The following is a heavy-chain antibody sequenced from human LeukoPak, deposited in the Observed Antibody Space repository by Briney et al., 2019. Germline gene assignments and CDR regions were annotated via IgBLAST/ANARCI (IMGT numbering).Heavy chain of an antibody. CDR1: GGSISSGDYY. CDR3: ARDPYDSNHSDY. Sequence: SETLSLTCTVSGGSISSGDYYWSWIRQPPGKGLEWIGYIYYSGSTYYNPSLKSRVTISVDTSKNQFSLKLSSVTAADTAVYYCARDPYDSNHSDYWGQGTLVTVSS. D-gene: IGHD3-22*01. J-gene: IGHJ4*02. CDR2: IYYSGST. V-gene: IGHV4-30-4*01.